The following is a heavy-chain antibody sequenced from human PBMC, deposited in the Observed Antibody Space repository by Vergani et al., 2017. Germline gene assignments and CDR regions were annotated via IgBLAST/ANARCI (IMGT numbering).Heavy chain of an antibody. CDR2: ISSNGGST. CDR3: AKYLNWNDVTESFDI. V-gene: IGHV3-64D*06. D-gene: IGHD1-1*01. J-gene: IGHJ3*02. Sequence: EVQLVESGGGLVQPGGSLRLSCSASGFTFSSYAMHWVRQAPGKGLEYVSAISSNGGSTYYADSVKGRFTIARDNSKNTLYLQMSSLRAEDTAVYYCAKYLNWNDVTESFDIWGQGTMVTVSS. CDR1: GFTFSSYA.